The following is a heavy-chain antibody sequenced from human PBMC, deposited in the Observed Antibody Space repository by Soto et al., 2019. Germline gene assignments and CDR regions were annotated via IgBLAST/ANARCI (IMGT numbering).Heavy chain of an antibody. Sequence: QITLKESGPTLVKPTQTLTLTCTFSGFSLSTSGVGVGWIRQPPGKALEWLALIYWDDDKRYSPSLKSRLTITKDTSKNQVVITMTNMDPVDTATYYCAQSNTAMDAFDYWGQGTLVTVSS. CDR1: GFSLSTSGVG. CDR2: IYWDDDK. D-gene: IGHD5-18*01. CDR3: AQSNTAMDAFDY. J-gene: IGHJ4*02. V-gene: IGHV2-5*02.